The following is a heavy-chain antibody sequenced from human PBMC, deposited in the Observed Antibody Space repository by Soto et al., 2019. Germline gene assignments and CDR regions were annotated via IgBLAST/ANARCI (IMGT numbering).Heavy chain of an antibody. V-gene: IGHV1-69*06. Sequence: QVQLEQSGAEVKKPGSSVKISCKASGGTLSDHGVSWLRQAPGQGLEWVGGTIPIFNTAKYAPKFQGRVTTAAHKSTNIAYRELGSLSSDDTAFYYCARGVYGSGNYYTGPSAFDIWGQGTLVIVSS. CDR1: GGTLSDHG. CDR2: TIPIFNTA. CDR3: ARGVYGSGNYYTGPSAFDI. D-gene: IGHD3-10*01. J-gene: IGHJ3*02.